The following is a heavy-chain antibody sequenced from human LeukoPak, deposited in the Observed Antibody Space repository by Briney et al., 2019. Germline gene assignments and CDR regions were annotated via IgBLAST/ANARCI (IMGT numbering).Heavy chain of an antibody. CDR2: INPNSGGT. D-gene: IGHD3-22*01. Sequence: ASVKVSCKASGYTFTGYYIHRVRQAPGQGLEWMGWINPNSGGTNYAQKFQGRVTMTRDTSISTAYMELSRLRSDDTAVYYCIYDSSGYWSDYWGQGTLVTVSS. V-gene: IGHV1-2*02. CDR3: IYDSSGYWSDY. J-gene: IGHJ4*02. CDR1: GYTFTGYY.